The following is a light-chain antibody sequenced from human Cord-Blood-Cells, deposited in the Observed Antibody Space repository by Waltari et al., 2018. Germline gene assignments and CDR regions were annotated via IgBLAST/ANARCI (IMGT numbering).Light chain of an antibody. CDR2: EVS. V-gene: IGLV2-23*02. J-gene: IGLJ1*01. Sequence: QSALTQPAPAAGSPGQSITIPGTGTSSDDVRYNLVSWYQQHPGKAPKLMIYEVSTRPSGVSNRFSGSKSGNTASLTISGLQAEDEADYYCCSYAGSSTYVFGTGTKVTVL. CDR1: SSDDVRYNL. CDR3: CSYAGSSTYV.